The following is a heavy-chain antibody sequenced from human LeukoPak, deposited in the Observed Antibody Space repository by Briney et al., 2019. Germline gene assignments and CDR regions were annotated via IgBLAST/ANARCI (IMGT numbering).Heavy chain of an antibody. V-gene: IGHV4-4*07. CDR2: IYTSGST. CDR3: ARDYRSGYYYGSAFDI. J-gene: IGHJ3*02. Sequence: SETLSLTCTVSGGSISSYYWSWIRQPAGNGLEWIGRIYTSGSTNYNPSLKSRVTMSVDTSKNQFSLKLSSVTAADTAVYYCARDYRSGYYYGSAFDIWGQGTMVTVSS. D-gene: IGHD3-22*01. CDR1: GGSISSYY.